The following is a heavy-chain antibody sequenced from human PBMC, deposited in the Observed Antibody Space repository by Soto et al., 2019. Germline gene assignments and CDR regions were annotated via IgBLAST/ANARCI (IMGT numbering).Heavy chain of an antibody. CDR2: ISGYSGNT. Sequence: GASVKVSCKTSGYTFSSFGISWVRQAPGQGLEWMGWISGYSGNTKYAQKFQDRVTMSTDTSTSTAYMELRGLRSDDTAVYYCAIVPSSLIVVVPVATRFFWFDPWGQGTLVTVSS. CDR3: AIVPSSLIVVVPVATRFFWFDP. V-gene: IGHV1-18*01. J-gene: IGHJ5*02. CDR1: GYTFSSFG. D-gene: IGHD2-2*01.